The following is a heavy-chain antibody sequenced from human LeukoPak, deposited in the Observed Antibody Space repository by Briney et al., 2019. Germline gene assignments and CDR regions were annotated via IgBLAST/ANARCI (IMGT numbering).Heavy chain of an antibody. J-gene: IGHJ4*02. CDR2: ISGSSGGT. Sequence: GGSLRLSCAASGFTFSSYAMSWVRQAPGNGLEWVSAISGSSGGTYYADSVKGRVTISRDNSKNTLYLHMTGLRAEDTAVSYCAKDPLAASGYDFPGDFDYWGQGTLVTVSS. V-gene: IGHV3-23*01. CDR3: AKDPLAASGYDFPGDFDY. D-gene: IGHD5-12*01. CDR1: GFTFSSYA.